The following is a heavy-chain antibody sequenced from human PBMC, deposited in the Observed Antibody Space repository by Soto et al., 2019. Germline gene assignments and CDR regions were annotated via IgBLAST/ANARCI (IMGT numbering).Heavy chain of an antibody. CDR2: IIPILGIA. V-gene: IGHV1-69*02. CDR1: GGTFSSYT. J-gene: IGHJ4*02. Sequence: SVKVSCKASGGTFSSYTISWVRQAPGQGLEWMGRIIPILGIANYAQKFQGRVTITADKSTSTAYMELSSLRSEDTAVYYCASTCSGGSCYAVYGDYVSYWGQGTLVTVSS. D-gene: IGHD2-15*01. CDR3: ASTCSGGSCYAVYGDYVSY.